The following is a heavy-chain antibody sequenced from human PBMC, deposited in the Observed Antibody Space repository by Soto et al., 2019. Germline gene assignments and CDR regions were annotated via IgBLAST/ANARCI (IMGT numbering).Heavy chain of an antibody. V-gene: IGHV1-18*01. J-gene: IGHJ3*02. D-gene: IGHD6-19*01. CDR2: ISAYNGNT. CDR3: ARDTISGWYEGLTQSHI. CDR1: GYTFTSYG. Sequence: WASVKVSCKASGYTFTSYGISWVRQAPGQGLEWMGWISAYNGNTNYAQKLQGRVTMTTDTSTSTAYMELRSLRSDDTAVYYCARDTISGWYEGLTQSHIWGQGTMVTVSS.